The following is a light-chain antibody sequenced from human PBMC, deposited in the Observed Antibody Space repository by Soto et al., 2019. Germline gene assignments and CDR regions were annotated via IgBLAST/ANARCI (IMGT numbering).Light chain of an antibody. CDR2: WAS. CDR3: QQYYSTPLT. V-gene: IGKV4-1*01. Sequence: DIVMTQSPDSLAVSLGERATINCKSSQSVLYSSNNKNYLAWCQQKPGQPPKXXIYWASTRESGVPDRFSGSGSGTDFTLTISSLQAEDVAVYYCQQYYSTPLTFGGGTQVDIK. J-gene: IGKJ4*01. CDR1: QSVLYSSNNKNY.